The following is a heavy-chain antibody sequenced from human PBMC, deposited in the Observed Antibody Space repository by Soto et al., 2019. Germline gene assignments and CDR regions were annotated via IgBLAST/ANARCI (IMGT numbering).Heavy chain of an antibody. CDR3: ARVGADYGDYYYYGMDV. Sequence: PGGSLRLSCAASGFTFSSYGMHWVRQAPGKGLEWVAVIWYDGSNKYYADSVKGRFTISRDNSKNTLYLQMNSLRAEDTAVYYCARVGADYGDYYYYGMDVWGQGTTVTVSS. D-gene: IGHD4-17*01. J-gene: IGHJ6*02. CDR1: GFTFSSYG. CDR2: IWYDGSNK. V-gene: IGHV3-33*01.